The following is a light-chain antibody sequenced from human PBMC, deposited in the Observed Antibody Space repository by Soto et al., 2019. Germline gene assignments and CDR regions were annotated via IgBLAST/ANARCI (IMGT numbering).Light chain of an antibody. CDR3: SSYAGSNNFV. CDR2: EVS. V-gene: IGLV2-8*01. J-gene: IGLJ1*01. CDR1: CSDVGGYNY. Sequence: QSALTLPPSASGSPGQSVTISCTGTCSDVGGYNYVSWYQQHPGKAPKLMIYEVSKRPSGVPDRFSGSKSGNTASLTVSGLQAEDEADYYCSSYAGSNNFVFGTGTKVTVL.